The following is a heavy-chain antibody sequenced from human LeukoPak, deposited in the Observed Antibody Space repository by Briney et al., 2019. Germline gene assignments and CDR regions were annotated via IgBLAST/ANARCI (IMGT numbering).Heavy chain of an antibody. D-gene: IGHD6-19*01. CDR3: ARHAEYNSGWHFYLDH. V-gene: IGHV4-38-2*01. CDR2: VHNVGST. J-gene: IGHJ4*02. CDR1: GYSISSGYY. Sequence: SETLSLTCAVSGYSISSGYYWGWIRQSPGKGLEWIGSVHNVGSTYYNLSLRSRVTMSIDTSKNQFSLRLNSVTAADTAVYYCARHAEYNSGWHFYLDHWGQGILVTVSS.